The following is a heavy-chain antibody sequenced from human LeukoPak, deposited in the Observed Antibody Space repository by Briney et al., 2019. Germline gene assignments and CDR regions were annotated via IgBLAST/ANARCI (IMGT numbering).Heavy chain of an antibody. D-gene: IGHD6-19*01. CDR2: IYSGGST. Sequence: GGSLRLSCAASGFTFSSYSMNWVRQAPGKGLEWVSVIYSGGSTYYADSVKGRFTISRDNSKNTLYLQMNSLRAEDTAVYYCARDLQQWLRVDYWGQGTLVTVSS. CDR1: GFTFSSYS. CDR3: ARDLQQWLRVDY. J-gene: IGHJ4*02. V-gene: IGHV3-66*01.